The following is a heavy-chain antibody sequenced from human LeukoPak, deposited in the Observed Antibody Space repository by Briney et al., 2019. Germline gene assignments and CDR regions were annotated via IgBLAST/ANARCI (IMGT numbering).Heavy chain of an antibody. D-gene: IGHD3-10*01. V-gene: IGHV3-23*01. Sequence: GGSLRLSCAASGFTFSTYAMTWVRQAPGKGLEWVSGISGSGGSTYYADSVKGRFTISRDNSKNTLYLQMNSLRAEDTAVYYCAKGRITMPFHGAFDIWGQGTMVTVSS. J-gene: IGHJ3*02. CDR1: GFTFSTYA. CDR2: ISGSGGST. CDR3: AKGRITMPFHGAFDI.